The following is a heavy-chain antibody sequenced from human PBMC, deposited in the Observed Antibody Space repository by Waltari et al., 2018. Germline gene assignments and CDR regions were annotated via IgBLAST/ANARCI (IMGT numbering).Heavy chain of an antibody. V-gene: IGHV1-69*08. CDR3: AGGGATMGYYGMDV. D-gene: IGHD5-12*01. CDR2: RSPSFGTA. J-gene: IGHJ6*02. Sequence: QVQLVQSGAEVKKPGSSVKVSCKASGGTFSSYAISWVRQAPGQGLEWMGRRSPSFGTANDEQKFQGRVTITADKSTSTAYMELSSLRSEDTAVYYCAGGGATMGYYGMDVWGQGTTVTVSS. CDR1: GGTFSSYA.